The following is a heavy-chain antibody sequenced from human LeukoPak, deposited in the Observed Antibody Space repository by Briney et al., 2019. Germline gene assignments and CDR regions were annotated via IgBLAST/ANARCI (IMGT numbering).Heavy chain of an antibody. J-gene: IGHJ4*02. CDR2: ISSSSSYI. CDR1: GFTFSSYS. CDR3: SPSGLTVTTY. V-gene: IGHV3-21*03. Sequence: GGSLRLSCAVSGFTFSSYSMNWVRQAPGKGLEWVSSISSSSSYIYYADSVKGRFTISRDNAKNSLYLQMNSLKTEDTAVYYCSPSGLTVTTYWGQGTLVTVSS. D-gene: IGHD4-11*01.